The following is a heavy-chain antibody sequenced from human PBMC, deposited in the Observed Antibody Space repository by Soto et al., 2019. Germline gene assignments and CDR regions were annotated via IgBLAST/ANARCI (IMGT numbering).Heavy chain of an antibody. J-gene: IGHJ3*02. CDR1: GFTFSSYG. D-gene: IGHD3-22*01. CDR2: ISYDGSNK. Sequence: GGSLRLSCAASGFTFSSYGMHWVRQAPGKGLEWVAVISYDGSNKYYADSVKGRFTISRDNSKNTLYLQMNSLRAEDTAVYYCAKDQNYYDSSGYYYGDAFDIWGQGTMVTVSS. CDR3: AKDQNYYDSSGYYYGDAFDI. V-gene: IGHV3-30*18.